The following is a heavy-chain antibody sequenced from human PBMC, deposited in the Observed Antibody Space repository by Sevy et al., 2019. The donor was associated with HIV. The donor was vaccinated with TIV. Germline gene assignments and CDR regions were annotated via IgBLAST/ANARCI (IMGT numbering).Heavy chain of an antibody. J-gene: IGHJ2*01. CDR1: GFTVSGNY. CDR2: IFSGGNT. Sequence: GGSLRLSCAASGFTVSGNYVSWVRQAPGKGLEWVSGIFSGGNTHFADSVKGRFTISRDNSKNTLSLQMNSLSAEDTAVYYCARAVEDYSDSSAWDWYFDLWGRGTLVTVSS. CDR3: ARAVEDYSDSSAWDWYFDL. V-gene: IGHV3-66*01. D-gene: IGHD3-22*01.